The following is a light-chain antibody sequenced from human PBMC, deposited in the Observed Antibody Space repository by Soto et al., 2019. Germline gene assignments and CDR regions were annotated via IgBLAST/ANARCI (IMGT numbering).Light chain of an antibody. J-gene: IGLJ2*01. Sequence: SYELTQPPSVSVSPGQTASITCSGDNLENKYVCWYQQKPGQSPVMVIYQDRERPSGIPERFSGSNSGDTATLTISETQAVDEADYYRQAWHNSPRVLFGGGTKLTVL. CDR2: QDR. CDR1: NLENKY. CDR3: QAWHNSPRVL. V-gene: IGLV3-1*01.